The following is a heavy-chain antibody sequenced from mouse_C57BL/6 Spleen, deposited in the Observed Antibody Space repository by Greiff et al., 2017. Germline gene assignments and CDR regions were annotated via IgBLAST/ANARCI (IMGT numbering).Heavy chain of an antibody. CDR2: INPNNGGI. CDR3: ARGNYYGSDWYFDV. CDR1: GYTFTDYN. D-gene: IGHD1-1*01. Sequence: EVQLQQSGPELVKPGASVKMSCKASGYTFTDYNMHWVKQSHGKRLEWIGYINPNNGGISYNQKFKGKATLTVNKSSSTAYMELRSLTSEDSAVYYCARGNYYGSDWYFDVWGKGTTVTVSS. J-gene: IGHJ1*03. V-gene: IGHV1-22*01.